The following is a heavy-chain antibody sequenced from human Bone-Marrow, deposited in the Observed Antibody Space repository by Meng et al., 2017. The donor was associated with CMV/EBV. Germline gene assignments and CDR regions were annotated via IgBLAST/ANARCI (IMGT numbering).Heavy chain of an antibody. CDR3: ARGDVVPAAMSYYYYYGMDV. CDR1: GYTFTSYD. V-gene: IGHV1-69*05. Sequence: SVKVSCKASGYTFTSYDINWVRQAPGQGLEWMGGIIPIFGTANYAQKFQGRVTITTDESTSTAYMELSSLRSEDTAVYYCARGDVVPAAMSYYYYYGMDVWGQGTTVTVSS. CDR2: IIPIFGTA. D-gene: IGHD2-2*01. J-gene: IGHJ6*02.